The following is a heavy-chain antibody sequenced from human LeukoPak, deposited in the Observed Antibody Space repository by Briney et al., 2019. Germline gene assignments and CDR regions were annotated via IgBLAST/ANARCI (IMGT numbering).Heavy chain of an antibody. D-gene: IGHD6-6*01. J-gene: IGHJ4*02. CDR2: ISYDGSNK. CDR3: ARSPPIAAPFDY. V-gene: IGHV3-30-3*01. Sequence: GGSLRLSCAASGFTFSSYAMHWVRQAPGKGLEWVAVISYDGSNKYYADSVKGRFTISRDNSKNTLYLQMNSLRAEDTAVYYCARSPPIAAPFDYWGQGTLVTVSS. CDR1: GFTFSSYA.